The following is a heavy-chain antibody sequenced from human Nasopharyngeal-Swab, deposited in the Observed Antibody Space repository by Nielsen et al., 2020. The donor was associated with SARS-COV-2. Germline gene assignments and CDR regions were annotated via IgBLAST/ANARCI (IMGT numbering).Heavy chain of an antibody. CDR1: GGSISSYY. V-gene: IGHV4-59*01. J-gene: IGHJ2*01. Sequence: SETLSLTCTVSGGSISSYYWSWIRQPPGKGLVWIGYIYYSGSTNYNPSLKGRVTISVDTSKNQFSLKLSSVTAADTAVYYCARDPRVYYYDRSTSWYFDLWGRGTLVTVSS. D-gene: IGHD3-22*01. CDR2: IYYSGST. CDR3: ARDPRVYYYDRSTSWYFDL.